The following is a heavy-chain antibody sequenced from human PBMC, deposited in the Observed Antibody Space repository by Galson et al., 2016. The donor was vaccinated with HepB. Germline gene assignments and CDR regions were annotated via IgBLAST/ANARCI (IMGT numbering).Heavy chain of an antibody. CDR2: ISTYNGNT. Sequence: SVKVSCKASGYTFTSYGIGWVRQAPGQGLEWMGWISTYNGNTNYAQNLQGRVTMATDTSTSTAYLELRSLRSDDTAVYYCARLRYDYVWGSYRYLDYWGQGTLVTVSS. V-gene: IGHV1-18*04. CDR3: ARLRYDYVWGSYRYLDY. CDR1: GYTFTSYG. D-gene: IGHD3-16*02. J-gene: IGHJ4*02.